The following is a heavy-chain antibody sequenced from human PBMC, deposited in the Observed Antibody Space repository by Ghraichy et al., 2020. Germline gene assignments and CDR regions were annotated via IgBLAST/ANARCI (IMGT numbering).Heavy chain of an antibody. CDR1: GYTFTSSG. CDR3: ARGGEYDSSGYYWGHRDNSLFDY. Sequence: ASVKVSCKASGYTFTSSGISWVRQAPGQGLEWMGWISAYNVNTNYAQKLQGRVTLTTDTSTSTAYMELRSLRSDDTAVYYCARGGEYDSSGYYWGHRDNSLFDYWGQGTLVTVSS. J-gene: IGHJ4*02. D-gene: IGHD3-22*01. CDR2: ISAYNVNT. V-gene: IGHV1-18*04.